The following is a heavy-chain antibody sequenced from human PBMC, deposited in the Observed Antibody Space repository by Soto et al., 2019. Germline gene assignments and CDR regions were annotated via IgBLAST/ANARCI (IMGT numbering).Heavy chain of an antibody. V-gene: IGHV3-7*04. J-gene: IGHJ4*02. D-gene: IGHD1-26*01. CDR1: VFTFSRDW. CDR3: ARDGYGGFLDS. CDR2: INADGSGR. Sequence: EVRLLESVGGLVQPGGSLRLSCAASVFTFSRDWMSWVRQAPGKGLEWVANINADGSGRYYVDSLEGRFTISRDNGKNSLYLQMNSLRAEDTAFYYCARDGYGGFLDSWGQGTLVTVSP.